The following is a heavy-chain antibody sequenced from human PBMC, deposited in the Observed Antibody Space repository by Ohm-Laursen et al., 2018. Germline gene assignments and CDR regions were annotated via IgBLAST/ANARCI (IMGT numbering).Heavy chain of an antibody. J-gene: IGHJ4*02. CDR3: ASGSSRYYDSSGSFDY. D-gene: IGHD3-22*01. V-gene: IGHV3-9*01. Sequence: SLRLSCAASGFTFDDYAMHWVRQAPGKGLEWVSGISWNSGSIGYADSVKGRFTISRDNAKNSLYLQMNSLGAEDTALYYCASGSSRYYDSSGSFDYWGQGTLVTVSS. CDR2: ISWNSGSI. CDR1: GFTFDDYA.